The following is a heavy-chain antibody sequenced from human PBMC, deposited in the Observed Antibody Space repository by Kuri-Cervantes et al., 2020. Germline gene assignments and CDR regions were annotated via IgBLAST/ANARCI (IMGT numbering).Heavy chain of an antibody. J-gene: IGHJ4*02. Sequence: SETLSLTCTVSGGSVSSGSYYWSWIRQPPGKGLEWIGYIYYSGSTKYNPSLKSRVTISVDTSKNHFSLKLSSVTAADTAVYYCARWCTDYYDSSGTGYYFDYWGQGTLVTVSS. CDR2: IYYSGST. CDR1: GGSVSSGSYY. CDR3: ARWCTDYYDSSGTGYYFDY. V-gene: IGHV4-61*01. D-gene: IGHD3-22*01.